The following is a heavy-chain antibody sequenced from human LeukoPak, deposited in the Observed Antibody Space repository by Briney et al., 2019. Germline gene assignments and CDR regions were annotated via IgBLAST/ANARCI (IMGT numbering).Heavy chain of an antibody. CDR2: IYSGGST. Sequence: PGGSLRLSCAASGFTVSSNYMRWVRQAPGKGLEWVSAIYSGGSTYYADSVKGRFTISRDNSKNSLYLQMNSLRAEDTSVYYCARVYSSSSLYYYYYMDVWGKGTTVTVSS. J-gene: IGHJ6*03. CDR3: ARVYSSSSLYYYYYMDV. CDR1: GFTVSSNY. D-gene: IGHD6-13*01. V-gene: IGHV3-66*02.